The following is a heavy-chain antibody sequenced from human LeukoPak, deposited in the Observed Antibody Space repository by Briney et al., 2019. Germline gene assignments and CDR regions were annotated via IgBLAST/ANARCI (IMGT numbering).Heavy chain of an antibody. CDR3: AAGRYYYGSGSLLNI. Sequence: GGSLRLSCAATGLSVSSNFMSWVRQAPGKGLEWVSAISGSGGSTYYADSVKGRFTISRDNSKNTLYLQMNSLRAEDTAVYYCAAGRYYYGSGSLLNIWGQGTMVTVSS. CDR2: ISGSGGST. J-gene: IGHJ3*02. D-gene: IGHD3-10*01. V-gene: IGHV3-23*01. CDR1: GLSVSSNF.